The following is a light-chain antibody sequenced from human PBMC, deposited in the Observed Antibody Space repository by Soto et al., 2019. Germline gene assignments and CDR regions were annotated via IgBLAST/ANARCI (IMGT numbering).Light chain of an antibody. CDR1: SSDVGGFNY. Sequence: QSALTQPASVSGSPGQSITISCTGTSSDVGGFNYVSWYQQHPGTAPKLMIYEVSNRPSGVSNRFSGSKSDNTASLTISGLQSEDEADYYCSSYTSSNSAVFGGGTKVTVL. CDR2: EVS. V-gene: IGLV2-14*01. CDR3: SSYTSSNSAV. J-gene: IGLJ3*02.